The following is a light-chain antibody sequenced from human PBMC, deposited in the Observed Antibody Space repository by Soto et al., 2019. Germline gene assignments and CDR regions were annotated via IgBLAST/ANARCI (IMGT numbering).Light chain of an antibody. Sequence: DIVLPPSPAPLSLSPGDHAPLSCRAIQSVSSSYLAWYQHKAGQTPRLLIYDASTRPTGVPARFSGSGSGTEFTLTITNLQPDDFAVYYCQQYYKWPPSAFGQGGKVDIK. CDR2: DAS. V-gene: IGKV3D-7*01. CDR1: QSVSSSY. J-gene: IGKJ1*01. CDR3: QQYYKWPPSA.